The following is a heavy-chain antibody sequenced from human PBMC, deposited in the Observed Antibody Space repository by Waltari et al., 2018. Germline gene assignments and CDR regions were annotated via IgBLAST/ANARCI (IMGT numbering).Heavy chain of an antibody. J-gene: IGHJ4*02. V-gene: IGHV1-46*01. D-gene: IGHD4-17*01. CDR1: RSTFTSYY. Sequence: QVQLVQSGAEVKPPGASVKVSFESSRSTFTSYYMHWVRQAPGQGLEWMGIISPSDGNANYAQRFQGRVTLTGNTSTNTVYMELSGLKFEDTAIYYCAREHTVEGYMDYWGQGTQVTVSS. CDR2: ISPSDGNA. CDR3: AREHTVEGYMDY.